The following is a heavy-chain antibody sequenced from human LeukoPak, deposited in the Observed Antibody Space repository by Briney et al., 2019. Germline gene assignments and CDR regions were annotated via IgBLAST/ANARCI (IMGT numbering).Heavy chain of an antibody. CDR2: INGDGSST. Sequence: AGPLRLSCAASGFTLSSYWTHWVRQAPGKGLVWVSRINGDGSSTSYANSVKGRFTISRDNAKNTLYLQMNSLRAEDTAVYYCARDPYNSGSFWGQGTLVTVSS. CDR3: ARDPYNSGSF. D-gene: IGHD3-10*01. J-gene: IGHJ4*02. CDR1: GFTLSSYW. V-gene: IGHV3-74*01.